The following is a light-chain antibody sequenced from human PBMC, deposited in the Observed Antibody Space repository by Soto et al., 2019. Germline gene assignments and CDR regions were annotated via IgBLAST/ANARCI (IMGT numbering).Light chain of an antibody. Sequence: DIQMTQSPSSLSASVGDRVTITCRASQSISSYLNWYQQKPGEAPKLLIYAASSLQSGVPSRFSGSGSGTDFTLTISSLQPEDFATYYCQQSYSTPYTLGQGTKLEIK. J-gene: IGKJ2*01. CDR3: QQSYSTPYT. CDR2: AAS. CDR1: QSISSY. V-gene: IGKV1-39*01.